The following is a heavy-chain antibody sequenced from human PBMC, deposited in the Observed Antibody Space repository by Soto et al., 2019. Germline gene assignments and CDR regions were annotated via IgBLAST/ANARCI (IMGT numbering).Heavy chain of an antibody. D-gene: IGHD5-18*01. CDR3: ARDMDTAMVFTLDGMDV. CDR2: IKSKTEGGTT. J-gene: IGHJ6*02. V-gene: IGHV3-15*07. CDR1: DFTFSNSW. Sequence: PRVSPGLSFAASDFTFSNSWMNWVRQAPGKGLEWVGRIKSKTEGGTTDYAAPVKGRFTISRDDSKNTLYLQMNSLKTEDTAVYYCARDMDTAMVFTLDGMDVWGQGTTVTVSS.